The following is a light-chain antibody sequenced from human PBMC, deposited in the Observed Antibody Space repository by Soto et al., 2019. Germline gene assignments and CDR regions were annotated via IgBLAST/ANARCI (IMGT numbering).Light chain of an antibody. Sequence: QSALTQPASVSGSPGQSITISCTGTSSDVGSYNLVSWYQQRPGQAPKLIIYEGNKRPSGVSNRFSASKSANTASLTISGLQAEDEADYYCQSYDSSLSACYVFGTGTKVTVL. CDR1: SSDVGSYNL. J-gene: IGLJ1*01. CDR2: EGN. CDR3: QSYDSSLSACYV. V-gene: IGLV2-14*02.